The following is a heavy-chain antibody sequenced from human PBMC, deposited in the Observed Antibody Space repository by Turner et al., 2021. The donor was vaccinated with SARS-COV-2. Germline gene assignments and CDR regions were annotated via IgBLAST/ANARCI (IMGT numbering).Heavy chain of an antibody. Sequence: QLQLQESGPGLVKHSETLSLTCTVSGGSISSSSYYWGWIRQPPGKGLEWIGSIFYTGSTYYNPSLKSRVTISVDTSKNQFSLKLSSVTAADTAVYYCARLKYYYDSSGTDDAFDIWGQGTMVTVSS. V-gene: IGHV4-39*01. CDR1: GGSISSSSYY. J-gene: IGHJ3*02. D-gene: IGHD3-22*01. CDR2: IFYTGST. CDR3: ARLKYYYDSSGTDDAFDI.